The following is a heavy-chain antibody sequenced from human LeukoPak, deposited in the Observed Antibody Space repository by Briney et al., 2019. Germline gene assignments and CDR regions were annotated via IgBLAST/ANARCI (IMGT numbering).Heavy chain of an antibody. J-gene: IGHJ3*02. CDR3: ARFPTGGLYSDAFDI. V-gene: IGHV4-30-2*01. CDR2: IYHSGST. D-gene: IGHD1-1*01. CDR1: GGSLSSGGYY. Sequence: SETLSLTCTISGGSLSSGGYYWSWIRQPPGKGLEWLGYIYHSGSTYYNPSLKSRVTISVDRSKNQFSLKLSSVTAADTAVYYCARFPTGGLYSDAFDIWGQGTMVTVSS.